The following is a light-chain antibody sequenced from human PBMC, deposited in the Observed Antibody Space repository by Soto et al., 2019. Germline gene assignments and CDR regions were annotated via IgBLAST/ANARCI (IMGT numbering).Light chain of an antibody. V-gene: IGKV1-12*01. Sequence: PCALSISLPLGAGIPIACRASQDIGGRLAWFQQKPGKAPQYLIQAASILQSGVPSRFSGSGSGTEFILTINNLQPEDFASYFCLQVYSFPRTFGLGTKVDIK. J-gene: IGKJ1*01. CDR2: AAS. CDR3: LQVYSFPRT. CDR1: QDIGGR.